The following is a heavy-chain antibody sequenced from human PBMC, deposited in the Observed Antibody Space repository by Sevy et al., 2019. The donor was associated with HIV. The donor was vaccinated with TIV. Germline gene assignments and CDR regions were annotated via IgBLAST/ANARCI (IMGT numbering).Heavy chain of an antibody. D-gene: IGHD2-21*01. CDR3: VRDGVVIAPSYYYGMDV. V-gene: IGHV4-30-4*01. CDR2: IDYSGST. CDR1: GGSISSGDYY. J-gene: IGHJ6*02. Sequence: SETLSLTCTVSGGSISSGDYYWTWIRQPPGKGLEGIGYIDYSGSTYYNPSLKSRVTISVDTSKNQFSLKLSAVTATDTAVYYSVRDGVVIAPSYYYGMDVWGQGTTVTVSS.